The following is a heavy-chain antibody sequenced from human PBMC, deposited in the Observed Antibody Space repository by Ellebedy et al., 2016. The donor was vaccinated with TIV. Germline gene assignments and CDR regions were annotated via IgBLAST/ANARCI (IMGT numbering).Heavy chain of an antibody. D-gene: IGHD2-8*01. J-gene: IGHJ2*01. CDR2: IYYSGST. CDR3: ARAGPLMVYAISPNWYFDL. V-gene: IGHV4-31*03. CDR1: GGSISSGGYY. Sequence: SETLSLXXTVSGGSISSGGYYWSWIRQHPGKGLEWIGYIYYSGSTYYNPSLKSRVTISVDTSKNQFSLKLSSVTAADTAVYYCARAGPLMVYAISPNWYFDLWGRGTLVTVSS.